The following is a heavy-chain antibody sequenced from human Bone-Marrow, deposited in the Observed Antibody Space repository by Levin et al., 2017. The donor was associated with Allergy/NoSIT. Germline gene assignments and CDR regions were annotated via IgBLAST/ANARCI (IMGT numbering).Heavy chain of an antibody. V-gene: IGHV5-10-1*01. Sequence: KVSCKGSGYSFTSYWISWVRQMPGKGLEWMGRIDPSDSYTNYSPSFQGHVTISADKSISTAYLQWSSLKASDTAMYYCARLATERPWFDPWGQGTLVTVSS. D-gene: IGHD1-26*01. CDR2: IDPSDSYT. CDR1: GYSFTSYW. CDR3: ARLATERPWFDP. J-gene: IGHJ5*02.